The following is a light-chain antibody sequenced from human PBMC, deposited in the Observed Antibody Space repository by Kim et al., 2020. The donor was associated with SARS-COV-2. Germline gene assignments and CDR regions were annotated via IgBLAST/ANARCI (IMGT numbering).Light chain of an antibody. CDR2: YNS. CDR3: QSYDSSLRGSV. CDR1: SSNIGASYD. J-gene: IGLJ3*02. V-gene: IGLV1-40*01. Sequence: QSVLTQPPSVSGAPGQRVTISCTGSSSNIGASYDVNWYQQLPGTAPKLLIYYNSNRPSGVPDRFSGSKSGTSASLAITGLQVEDEADYYCQSYDSSLRGSVFGGGTQLTVL.